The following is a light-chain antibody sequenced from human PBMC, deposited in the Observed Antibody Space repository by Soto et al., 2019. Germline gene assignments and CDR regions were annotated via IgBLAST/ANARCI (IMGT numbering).Light chain of an antibody. Sequence: DIQMTQSPASLSASVGDRVTVSCRAGQAISGYLNWYQQKPGQAPTLLIFAASTLQSGVPSRFSGSGSGTDFTLTINNLQTEDSATYFCQQTNLIPFTFGPGTKV. J-gene: IGKJ3*01. CDR2: AAS. CDR1: QAISGY. CDR3: QQTNLIPFT. V-gene: IGKV1-39*01.